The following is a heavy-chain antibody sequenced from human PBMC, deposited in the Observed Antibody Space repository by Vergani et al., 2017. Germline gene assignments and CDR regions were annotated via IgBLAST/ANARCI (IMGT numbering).Heavy chain of an antibody. CDR3: AKSAANYDFRSGFDY. CDR1: GFTFSTYS. J-gene: IGHJ4*02. CDR2: ISYDGSRK. Sequence: QVQLVESGGGVVQPGWSLSLSCAASGFTFSTYSMHWVRQAPGKGLEWVAVISYDGSRKYYADSMKGRFTISRDNSKNTLYLQINSLTAEDTAVYYCAKSAANYDFRSGFDYWGQGTLVSVSS. V-gene: IGHV3-30-3*02. D-gene: IGHD3-3*01.